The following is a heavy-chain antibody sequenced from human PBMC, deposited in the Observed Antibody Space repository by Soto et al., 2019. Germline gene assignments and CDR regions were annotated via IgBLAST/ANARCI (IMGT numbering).Heavy chain of an antibody. J-gene: IGHJ4*02. CDR3: AKEKAVAGPVDY. CDR1: GFTVSNNY. V-gene: IGHV3-53*01. CDR2: IYSGGDT. Sequence: GGSLRLSCAVSGFTVSNNYMSWVRQAPEKGLEWISVIYSGGDTYYADSVKGRFTISRDNSKNTLYLQMNSLRAEDTAVYYCAKEKAVAGPVDYWGQGTLVTVSS. D-gene: IGHD6-19*01.